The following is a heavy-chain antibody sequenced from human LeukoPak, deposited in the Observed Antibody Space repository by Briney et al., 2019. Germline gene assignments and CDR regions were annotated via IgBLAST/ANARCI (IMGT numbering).Heavy chain of an antibody. V-gene: IGHV4-39*01. CDR2: IYYSGRT. CDR1: GGSISSSSYY. CDR3: ARQPRNWNDFLDY. J-gene: IGHJ4*02. Sequence: SETLSLTCSVSGGSISSSSYYWGWIRQPPGKGLEWIGSIYYSGRTYYNPSLKSRVTISVDTSKNQLSLKLSSVTAADTAVYYCARQPRNWNDFLDYWGQRTLVTVSS. D-gene: IGHD1-1*01.